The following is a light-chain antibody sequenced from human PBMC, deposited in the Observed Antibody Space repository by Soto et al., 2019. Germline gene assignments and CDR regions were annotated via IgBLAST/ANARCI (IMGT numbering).Light chain of an antibody. Sequence: QSVLTQPPSVSGAPGQRVTISCTGSSSNIGAGYDVHWYQQLPGTAPKVLIYGNSNRPSGVPDRFSGSKSGTSASLAITGLQAEDDADYYCQSYDSGLSGYVFGTGTKLTVL. V-gene: IGLV1-40*01. CDR3: QSYDSGLSGYV. J-gene: IGLJ1*01. CDR2: GNS. CDR1: SSNIGAGYD.